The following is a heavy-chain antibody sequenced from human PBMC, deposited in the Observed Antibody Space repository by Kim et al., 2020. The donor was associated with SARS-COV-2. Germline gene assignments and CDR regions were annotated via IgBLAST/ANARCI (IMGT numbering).Heavy chain of an antibody. Sequence: SVKVSCKASGFTFTSSAVQWVRQARGQRLEWIGWIVVGSGNTNYAQKFQERVTITRDMSTSTAYMELSSLRSEDTAVYYCAADYGDYHYYYYYGMDVWGQGTTVTVSS. J-gene: IGHJ6*02. CDR1: GFTFTSSA. CDR2: IVVGSGNT. CDR3: AADYGDYHYYYYYGMDV. D-gene: IGHD4-17*01. V-gene: IGHV1-58*01.